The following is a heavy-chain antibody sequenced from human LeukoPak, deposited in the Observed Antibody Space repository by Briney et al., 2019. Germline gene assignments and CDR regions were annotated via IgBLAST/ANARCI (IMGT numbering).Heavy chain of an antibody. Sequence: GGSLRLSCAASGFTVSSDYMTWVRQAPGKGLEWVSVIYSDGNTYFADSVKGRLTISRDLSKNTLYLQMNSLRADDTAVYYCARWGLYYGDPPGYFDLWGRGTLVTVSS. CDR1: GFTVSSDY. CDR2: IYSDGNT. D-gene: IGHD4-17*01. CDR3: ARWGLYYGDPPGYFDL. J-gene: IGHJ2*01. V-gene: IGHV3-66*01.